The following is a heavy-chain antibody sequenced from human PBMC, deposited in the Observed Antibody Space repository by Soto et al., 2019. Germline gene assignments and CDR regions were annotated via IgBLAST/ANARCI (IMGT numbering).Heavy chain of an antibody. CDR1: GFSISSGGSY. J-gene: IGHJ3*02. Sequence: QVQLQESCPGLVKPSQTLSLTCTVSGFSISSGGSYWSWIRQHPGKCLEWIGYIYYSGSTYYHPSLKIRFTISVDTSKNQFSLKLSAVTAAYTAVYYCARARDDSIWGSYPPIDFDIWCQGTMVTVSS. CDR3: ARARDDSIWGSYPPIDFDI. V-gene: IGHV4-31*03. CDR2: IYYSGST. D-gene: IGHD3-16*02.